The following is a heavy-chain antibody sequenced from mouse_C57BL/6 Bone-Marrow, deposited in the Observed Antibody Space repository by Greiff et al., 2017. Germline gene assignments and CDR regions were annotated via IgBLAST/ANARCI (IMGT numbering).Heavy chain of an antibody. D-gene: IGHD1-1*01. Sequence: VQLVESGAELVRPGTSVKVSCKASGYAFTNYLIEWVKQRPGQGLEWIGVINPGSGGTNYNEKFKGKATLTADKSSSTAYMQLSSLTSEDSAVYFCARGDYYGSSYWYFDVWGTGTTVTVSS. CDR1: GYAFTNYL. J-gene: IGHJ1*03. CDR3: ARGDYYGSSYWYFDV. V-gene: IGHV1-54*01. CDR2: INPGSGGT.